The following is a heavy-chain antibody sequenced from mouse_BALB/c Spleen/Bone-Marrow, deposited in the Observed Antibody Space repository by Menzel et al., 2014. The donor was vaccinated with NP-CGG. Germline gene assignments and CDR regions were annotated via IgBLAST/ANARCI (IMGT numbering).Heavy chain of an antibody. J-gene: IGHJ2*01. CDR1: GFTFXSYY. D-gene: IGHD1-1*01. CDR3: ARHQRGSSFYYFDY. Sequence: EVQVVESGGGLVKLGGPLKLSCAASGFTFXSYYMSWVRQTPEKRLELVAAINSNGGLTYYPDTVKGRFTISRDNAKNILYLQMSSLKSDDTAVYYCARHQRGSSFYYFDYWGQGTTLTVSS. V-gene: IGHV5-6-2*01. CDR2: INSNGGLT.